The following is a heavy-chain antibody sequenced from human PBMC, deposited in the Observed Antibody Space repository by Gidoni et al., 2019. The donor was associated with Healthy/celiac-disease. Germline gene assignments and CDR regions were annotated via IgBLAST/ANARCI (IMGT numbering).Heavy chain of an antibody. CDR2: ISGSGGST. CDR1: GFTFSSYA. D-gene: IGHD2-21*02. CDR3: ARSFIVVVTEAEYFQH. Sequence: EVQLVESGGGLVQPGGSLRLSCAASGFTFSSYAMSWVRQAPGKGLEWVSAISGSGGSTYYADSVTGRFTISRDNSKNTLYLQMNSLRAEDTAVYYCARSFIVVVTEAEYFQHWGQGTLVTVSS. J-gene: IGHJ1*01. V-gene: IGHV3-23*04.